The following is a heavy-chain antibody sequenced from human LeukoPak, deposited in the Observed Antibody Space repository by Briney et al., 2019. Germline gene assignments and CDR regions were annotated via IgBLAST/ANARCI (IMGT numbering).Heavy chain of an antibody. CDR1: GFTFSSYA. Sequence: PGGSLRLSCAASGFTFSSYAMHWVRQAPGKGLEWVAVISYDGSNKYYADSVKGRFTISRDNSKNTLYLQMNSLRAEDTAVYYCASVWYSSGDYWGQGTLVTVSS. CDR3: ASVWYSSGDY. D-gene: IGHD6-19*01. CDR2: ISYDGSNK. J-gene: IGHJ4*02. V-gene: IGHV3-30*04.